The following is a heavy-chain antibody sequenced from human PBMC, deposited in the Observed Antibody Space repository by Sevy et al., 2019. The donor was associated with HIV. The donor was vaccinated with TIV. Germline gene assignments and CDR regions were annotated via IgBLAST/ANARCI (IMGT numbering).Heavy chain of an antibody. CDR3: SRVAVTMIRGPSKYYYMDV. CDR2: IRSKGFGGTT. CDR1: GFTFSHYA. Sequence: GGSLRLSCAASGFTFSHYAMTWVRRVRQAPGKGLEWVGFIRSKGFGGTTEYAASVKGRFTISRDDSKSIAYLQMNSLKTEDTAVYYCSRVAVTMIRGPSKYYYMDVWGKGTTVTVSS. J-gene: IGHJ6*03. V-gene: IGHV3-49*04. D-gene: IGHD3-10*01.